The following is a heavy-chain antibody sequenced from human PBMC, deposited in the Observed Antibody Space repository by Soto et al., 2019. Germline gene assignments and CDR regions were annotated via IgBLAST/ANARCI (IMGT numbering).Heavy chain of an antibody. J-gene: IGHJ5*02. Sequence: PSETLSLTCTVSGASITTYYWSWIRQPPGKGLEWIGYVSYSGSTDYNPSLKSRVTISFDASKNQISLQVRSATAADAAVYYCARDLKKYCSEGKGNGFDPGGQETLVPV. CDR2: VSYSGST. V-gene: IGHV4-59*01. CDR1: GASITTYY. D-gene: IGHD2-15*01. CDR3: ARDLKKYCSEGKGNGFDP.